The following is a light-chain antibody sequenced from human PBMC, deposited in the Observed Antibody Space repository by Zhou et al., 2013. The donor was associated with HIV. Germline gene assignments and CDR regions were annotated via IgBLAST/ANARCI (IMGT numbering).Light chain of an antibody. Sequence: EIVLTQSPATLSLSPGERATLSCRASHSVNTYLAWYQQKPGQAPRLLIYDASNRATGIPARFSGSGSGTDFTLTISSLEPEDFAAYYCQQRSDWPPLFTFGPGTKVDIK. CDR3: QQRSDWPPLFT. J-gene: IGKJ3*01. CDR2: DAS. CDR1: HSVNTY. V-gene: IGKV3-11*01.